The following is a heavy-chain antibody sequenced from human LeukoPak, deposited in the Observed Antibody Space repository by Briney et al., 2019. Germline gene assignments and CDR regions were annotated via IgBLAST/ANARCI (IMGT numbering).Heavy chain of an antibody. CDR3: ATEYCGGDCSDAFDI. CDR1: GFNFGDYG. V-gene: IGHV3-20*04. Sequence: GGSLRLSCAASGFNFGDYGMSWVRQTPGKGLEWVSGINWNGGSSGSADSVKGRFTISRDNSKNTLYLQMNSLRAEDTAVYYCATEYCGGDCSDAFDIWGQGTMVTVSS. D-gene: IGHD2-21*02. CDR2: INWNGGSS. J-gene: IGHJ3*02.